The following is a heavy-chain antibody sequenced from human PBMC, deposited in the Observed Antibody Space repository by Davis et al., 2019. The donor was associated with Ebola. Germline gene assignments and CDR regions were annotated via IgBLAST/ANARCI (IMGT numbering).Heavy chain of an antibody. J-gene: IGHJ4*02. CDR2: ISASGGAT. CDR3: AKDLTSYYGSGDFFDY. Sequence: GESLKISCAASGFLFSSYAMSWVRQAPGRELEWVSSISASGGATFYADSVKGRIVMSRDNSNDTLYLRMNNLRAEDTAIYYCAKDLTSYYGSGDFFDYWGQGILVTVSS. D-gene: IGHD3-10*01. V-gene: IGHV3-23*01. CDR1: GFLFSSYA.